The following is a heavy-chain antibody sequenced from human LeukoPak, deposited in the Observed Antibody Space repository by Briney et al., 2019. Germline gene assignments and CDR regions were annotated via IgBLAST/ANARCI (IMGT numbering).Heavy chain of an antibody. CDR3: ASLLWFGERTNDY. Sequence: GGSLRLSCAASGFTVSSNYMSWVRQAPGKGLEWVSVIYSGGSTYYADSVKGRFTISRDNSKNTLYLQMNSLRAEDTAVYYCASLLWFGERTNDYWGQGALVTVSS. J-gene: IGHJ4*02. CDR1: GFTVSSNY. CDR2: IYSGGST. V-gene: IGHV3-66*01. D-gene: IGHD3-10*01.